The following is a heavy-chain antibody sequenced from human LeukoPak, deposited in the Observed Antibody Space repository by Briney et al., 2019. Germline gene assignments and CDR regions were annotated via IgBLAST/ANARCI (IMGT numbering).Heavy chain of an antibody. V-gene: IGHV4-4*02. D-gene: IGHD5-18*01. CDR2: IYLSGDT. CDR3: AKDPHTGIAPGY. J-gene: IGHJ4*02. CDR1: GDSITNSHW. Sequence: SGTLSLTCAVSGDSITNSHWWSWVRQPPGKGLVWIGVIYLSGDTDYNPSLKSRVTISIDKSKNQFSLKLTYVTAADTAVYYCAKDPHTGIAPGYWGQGTLVTVSS.